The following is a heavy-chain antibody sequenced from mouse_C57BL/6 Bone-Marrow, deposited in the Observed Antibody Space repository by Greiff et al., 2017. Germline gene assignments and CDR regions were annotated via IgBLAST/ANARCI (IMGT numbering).Heavy chain of an antibody. CDR1: GYTFTSYW. Sequence: QVQLQQPGAELVRPGSSVKLSCKASGYTFTSYWMDWVKQRPGQGLEWIGNIYPSDSETHYNQKFKDKATLTVDKSSSTAYMQLSSLTSEDSAVYYCARRDLLRRDYYAMDYWGQGTSGTVSS. J-gene: IGHJ4*01. CDR3: ARRDLLRRDYYAMDY. CDR2: IYPSDSET. D-gene: IGHD1-1*01. V-gene: IGHV1-61*01.